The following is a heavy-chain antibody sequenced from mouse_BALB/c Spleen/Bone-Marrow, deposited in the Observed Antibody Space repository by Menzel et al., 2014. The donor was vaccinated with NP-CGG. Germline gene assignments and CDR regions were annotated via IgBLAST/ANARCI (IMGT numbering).Heavy chain of an antibody. V-gene: IGHV1-54*01. Sequence: VQGVESGAELVRPGTSVKVSCKASGYAFTNYLIEWVKQRPGQGLEWIGVINPGSGGTNYNEKFKAKATLTADKSSSTAYMQLSSLTPDDSAVYFCARCLTGTSAMDYWGQGTSVTVSS. CDR1: GYAFTNYL. D-gene: IGHD4-1*01. J-gene: IGHJ4*01. CDR3: ARCLTGTSAMDY. CDR2: INPGSGGT.